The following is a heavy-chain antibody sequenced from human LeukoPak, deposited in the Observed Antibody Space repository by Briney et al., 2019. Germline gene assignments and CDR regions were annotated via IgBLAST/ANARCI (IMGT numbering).Heavy chain of an antibody. J-gene: IGHJ3*01. D-gene: IGHD5-24*01. CDR1: GDSISSYY. CDR2: IYYSGGT. Sequence: SETLSLTCTVYGDSISSYYWSWIRQPPGKGLEWIGYIYYSGGTDYNPSLKSRVTISVDTSKNQFSLKLRSVTAADTAVYYCARHVTISGPYDASDVWGQATMVTVSP. CDR3: ARHVTISGPYDASDV. V-gene: IGHV4-59*08.